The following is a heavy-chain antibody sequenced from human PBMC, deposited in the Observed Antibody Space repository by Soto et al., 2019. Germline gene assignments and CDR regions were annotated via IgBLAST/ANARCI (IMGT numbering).Heavy chain of an antibody. CDR3: ARRQNWNNLFDT. J-gene: IGHJ5*02. CDR1: GGSITNNY. CDR2: SYYSGST. Sequence: SETLSLTCTVSGGSITNNYWSWIRQSPGKGLEWIGCSYYSGSTSYNPSLRSRVTISIDTSKTQFSLRLRSVTAADTAVYYCARRQNWNNLFDTWGQGTLVTVAS. D-gene: IGHD1-1*01. V-gene: IGHV4-59*08.